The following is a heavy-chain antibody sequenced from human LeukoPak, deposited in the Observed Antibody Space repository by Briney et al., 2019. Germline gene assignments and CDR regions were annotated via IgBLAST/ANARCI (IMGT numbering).Heavy chain of an antibody. CDR3: ARDRQLLLDY. V-gene: IGHV1-69*05. Sequence: SSVKVSCKASGGTFSSYAISWVRQAPGQELEWMGGIIPIFGTANYAQKFQGRVTITTDESTSTVYMELSSLRSEDTAVYYCARDRQLLLDYWGQGTLVTVSS. J-gene: IGHJ4*02. CDR1: GGTFSSYA. D-gene: IGHD2-2*01. CDR2: IIPIFGTA.